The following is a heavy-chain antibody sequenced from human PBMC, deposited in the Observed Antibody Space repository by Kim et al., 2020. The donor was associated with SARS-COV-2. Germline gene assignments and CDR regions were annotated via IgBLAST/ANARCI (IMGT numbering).Heavy chain of an antibody. Sequence: FTISRDNSKNTLYLQMNSLRAEDTAVYYCAKAAPVLRFLEWLSRGYYFDYWGQGTLVTVSS. D-gene: IGHD3-3*01. J-gene: IGHJ4*02. CDR3: AKAAPVLRFLEWLSRGYYFDY. V-gene: IGHV3-23*01.